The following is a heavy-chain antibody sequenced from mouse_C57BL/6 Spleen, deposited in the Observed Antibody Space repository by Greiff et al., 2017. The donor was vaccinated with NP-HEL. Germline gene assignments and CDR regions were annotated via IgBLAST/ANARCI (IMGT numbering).Heavy chain of an antibody. Sequence: VKLMESGAELVRPGTSVKVSCKASGYAFTNYLIEWVKQRPGQGLEWIGVINPGSGGTNYNEKFKGKATLTADKSSSTAYMQLSSLTSEDSAVYCCARSPITTVGATDYFDDWGQGTTLTVSS. CDR3: ARSPITTVGATDYFDD. CDR1: GYAFTNYL. CDR2: INPGSGGT. J-gene: IGHJ2*01. V-gene: IGHV1-54*01. D-gene: IGHD1-1*01.